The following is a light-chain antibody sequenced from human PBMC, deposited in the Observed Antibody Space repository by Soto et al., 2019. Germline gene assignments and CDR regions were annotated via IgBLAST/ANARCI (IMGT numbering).Light chain of an antibody. J-gene: IGKJ5*01. Sequence: VMTQSPATLSVSPGERATLSCRASQSVSSNLAWYQQKPGQAPRLLIYGASTRATGIPARFSGSGSGTEFTLTISSLQSEDFAVYYCQQYNNWPLTFGQGTRLEIK. CDR3: QQYNNWPLT. V-gene: IGKV3-15*01. CDR1: QSVSSN. CDR2: GAS.